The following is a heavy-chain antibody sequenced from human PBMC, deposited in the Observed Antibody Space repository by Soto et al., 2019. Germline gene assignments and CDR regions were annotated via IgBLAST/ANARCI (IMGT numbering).Heavy chain of an antibody. CDR3: ARAIPHYDFWSGYGNIFDP. CDR2: IKQDGSEK. D-gene: IGHD3-3*01. J-gene: IGHJ5*02. CDR1: GFSFSSYW. Sequence: GGSLRLSCAASGFSFSSYWMSWVRQASGTGLEWVANIKQDGSEKYYVDSVKGRFTISRDNAENSLYLQMNSLRAEDTAVYYCARAIPHYDFWSGYGNIFDPWGQGTLVTVSS. V-gene: IGHV3-7*05.